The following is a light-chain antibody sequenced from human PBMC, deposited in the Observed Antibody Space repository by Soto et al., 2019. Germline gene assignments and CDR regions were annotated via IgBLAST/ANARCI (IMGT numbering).Light chain of an antibody. V-gene: IGLV2-11*01. Sequence: QSTLTQPRSVSGSPGQSVTISCTGTSSDVGGYNSVSWYQHHPDKAPKFMIYDVSKRPSGVPDRFSGSKSGNTASLTISGLQAEDEADYYCCSYASSDTHYVFGTGTKLTVL. CDR3: CSYASSDTHYV. J-gene: IGLJ1*01. CDR2: DVS. CDR1: SSDVGGYNS.